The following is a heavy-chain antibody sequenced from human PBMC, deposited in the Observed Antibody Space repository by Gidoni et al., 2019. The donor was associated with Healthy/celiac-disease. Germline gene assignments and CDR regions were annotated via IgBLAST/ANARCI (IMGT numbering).Heavy chain of an antibody. Sequence: QVQLVQSGAEVKKPGFSVQVSCKALGGTCCSYAISWGRQAPGQGLAWMGGINPIFGTTSYAQKFQGRVTITADDSTSTAYMELSSLRSEDTAVYYCAGDRYYYDSSGYCPYNFDYWGQGTLVTVSS. CDR2: INPIFGTT. CDR1: GGTCCSYA. D-gene: IGHD3-22*01. J-gene: IGHJ4*02. CDR3: AGDRYYYDSSGYCPYNFDY. V-gene: IGHV1-69*01.